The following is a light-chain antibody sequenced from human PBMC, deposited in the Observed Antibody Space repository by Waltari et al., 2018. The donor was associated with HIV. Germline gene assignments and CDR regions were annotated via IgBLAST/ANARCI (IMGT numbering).Light chain of an antibody. J-gene: IGLJ3*02. CDR2: EIT. CDR3: SSSAGGDTLV. V-gene: IGLV2-8*01. CDR1: SRDVGSSNY. Sequence: QSALTQPPSASGFPGQSVTISCTGTSRDVGSSNYVPWYQQYPGKTPKLLIYEITKRPSGVPDRFSGSKSGNTASLTVSGLQAEDEADYYCSSSAGGDTLVFGGGTKLTVL.